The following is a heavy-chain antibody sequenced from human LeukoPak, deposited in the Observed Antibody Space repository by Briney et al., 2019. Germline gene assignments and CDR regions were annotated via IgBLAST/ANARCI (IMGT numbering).Heavy chain of an antibody. CDR3: ARVDTANDAFDM. V-gene: IGHV1-2*02. Sequence: SVKVSCKASGYTFTDYYIHWVRQAPGQGLEWLGWINPNSGGTNYAQKFQGRVTMTRDTSISTAYMDLSSLRSDDTAVYYCARVDTANDAFDMWGQGTMVTVSS. D-gene: IGHD5-18*01. CDR1: GYTFTDYY. CDR2: INPNSGGT. J-gene: IGHJ3*02.